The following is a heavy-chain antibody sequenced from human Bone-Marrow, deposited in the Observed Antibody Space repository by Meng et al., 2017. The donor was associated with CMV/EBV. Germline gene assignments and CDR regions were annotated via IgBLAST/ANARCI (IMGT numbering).Heavy chain of an antibody. D-gene: IGHD1-20*01. CDR2: ISSSSSYI. Sequence: GESLKISCAASGFTFSSYSMNWVRQAPGKGLEWVSSISSSSSYIYHADSVKGRFTISRDNAKNSLYLQMNSLRAEDTAVYYCARDLTGSSGAFDIWGQGTMVTVSS. CDR3: ARDLTGSSGAFDI. V-gene: IGHV3-21*01. J-gene: IGHJ3*02. CDR1: GFTFSSYS.